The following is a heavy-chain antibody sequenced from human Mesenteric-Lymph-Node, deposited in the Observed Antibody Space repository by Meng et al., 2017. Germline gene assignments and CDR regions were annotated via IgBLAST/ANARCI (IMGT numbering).Heavy chain of an antibody. V-gene: IGHV3-23*01. CDR2: ISGSGGST. Sequence: GGSLRLSCAASGFTFSSYAMSWVRQAPGKGLEWVSAISGSGGSTYYADSVKGRFTISRDNSKNTLYLQMNSLRAEDTAVYYCAKERGSYYYGSGSHDYWGQGTLVTVS. D-gene: IGHD3-10*01. CDR1: GFTFSSYA. CDR3: AKERGSYYYGSGSHDY. J-gene: IGHJ4*02.